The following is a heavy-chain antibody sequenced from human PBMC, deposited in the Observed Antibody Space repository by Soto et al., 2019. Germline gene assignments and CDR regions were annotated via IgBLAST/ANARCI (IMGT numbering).Heavy chain of an antibody. CDR1: GYTLTELS. D-gene: IGHD2-15*01. V-gene: IGHV1-24*01. CDR2: FDPEDGET. CDR3: ATGYCSGGSCHQMTRFWFDP. Sequence: ASVKVSCKVSGYTLTELSMHWVRQAPGKGLEWMGGFDPEDGETIYAQKFQGRVTMTEDTSTDTAYMELSSLRSEDTAVYYCATGYCSGGSCHQMTRFWFDPWGQGTLVTVSS. J-gene: IGHJ5*02.